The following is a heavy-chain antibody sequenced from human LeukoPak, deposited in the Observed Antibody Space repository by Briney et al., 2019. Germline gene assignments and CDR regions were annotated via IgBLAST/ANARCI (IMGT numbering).Heavy chain of an antibody. CDR1: GGSISSSSYY. V-gene: IGHV4-39*01. CDR2: IYYSGST. CDR3: ARRYFYDSGGYYYYFDY. Sequence: SETLSLTCTVSGGSISSSSYYWGWIRQPPGKGLEWIGRIYYSGSTYYNPSLKSRVTISVDTSKNQFPLKLSSVTAADTAVYYCARRYFYDSGGYYYYFDYWGQGTLVTVSS. J-gene: IGHJ4*02. D-gene: IGHD3-22*01.